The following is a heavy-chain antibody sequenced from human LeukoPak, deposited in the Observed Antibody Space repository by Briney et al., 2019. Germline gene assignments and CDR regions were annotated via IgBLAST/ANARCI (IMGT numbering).Heavy chain of an antibody. CDR1: GGSISSYY. CDR2: IYYSGST. J-gene: IGHJ6*03. CDR3: ARRTGYLNYYYYYMDV. Sequence: SETLSLTCTVSGGSISSYYWSWIRQPPGKGLEWIGYIYYSGSTNYNPSLKSRVTISVDTSRNQFSLKLSSVTAADSAVYYCARRTGYLNYYYYYMDVWGNGTTVTVSS. D-gene: IGHD3/OR15-3a*01. V-gene: IGHV4-59*01.